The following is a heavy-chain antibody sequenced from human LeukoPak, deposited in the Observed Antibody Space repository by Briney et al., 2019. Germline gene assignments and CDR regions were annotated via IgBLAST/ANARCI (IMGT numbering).Heavy chain of an antibody. V-gene: IGHV3-74*01. CDR1: GFTFSSYW. D-gene: IGHD6-19*01. CDR3: ARDLSDSSGWFPGNYFDY. J-gene: IGHJ4*02. CDR2: INSDGSST. Sequence: GESLTLSCAASGFTFSSYWMHWVRQAPGKGRVWVSRINSDGSSTSYADSVKGRFTISRDNAKNTLYLQMNSLRAEDTAVYYCARDLSDSSGWFPGNYFDYWGQGTLVTVSS.